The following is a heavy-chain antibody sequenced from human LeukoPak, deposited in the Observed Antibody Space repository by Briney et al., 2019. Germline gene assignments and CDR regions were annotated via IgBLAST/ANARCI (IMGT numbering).Heavy chain of an antibody. V-gene: IGHV4-39*01. CDR1: GGSISSSSYY. J-gene: IGHJ5*02. D-gene: IGHD1-26*01. Sequence: SETLSLTCTVSGGSISSSSYYWGWIRQPPGKGLEWIGSIYYSGSTYYNPSLKSRVTISVDTSKNQFSLKLSSVTAADTAVYYCARHEATWRSQNWFDPWGQGTLVTVSS. CDR2: IYYSGST. CDR3: ARHEATWRSQNWFDP.